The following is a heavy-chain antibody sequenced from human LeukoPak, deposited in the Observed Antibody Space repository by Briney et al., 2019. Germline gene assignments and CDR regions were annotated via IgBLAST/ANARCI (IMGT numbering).Heavy chain of an antibody. V-gene: IGHV4-61*02. CDR3: ARGGGDWGFHQSEY. D-gene: IGHD2-21*01. Sequence: PSETLSLTCTVSGGSFSSGSYYWSWIRQPAGKGLEWIGRIYTSGSTNYNPSLKSRVTISVNTSKNQFSLKLCSVTAADTAVYYCARGGGDWGFHQSEYWGQGTLVTVSS. CDR2: IYTSGST. CDR1: GGSFSSGSYY. J-gene: IGHJ4*02.